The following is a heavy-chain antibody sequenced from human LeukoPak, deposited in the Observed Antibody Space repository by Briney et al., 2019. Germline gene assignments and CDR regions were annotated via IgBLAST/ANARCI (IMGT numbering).Heavy chain of an antibody. Sequence: SETLSLTCTVSGGSISSYYWSWIRQPAGKGLGWIGRIYTSGSTNYNPSLKSRVTMSVDTSKNQFSLKLSSGTAADTAVYYCAREGSPGLWFDPWGQGTLVTVP. V-gene: IGHV4-4*07. J-gene: IGHJ5*02. CDR3: AREGSPGLWFDP. CDR1: GGSISSYY. D-gene: IGHD2-15*01. CDR2: IYTSGST.